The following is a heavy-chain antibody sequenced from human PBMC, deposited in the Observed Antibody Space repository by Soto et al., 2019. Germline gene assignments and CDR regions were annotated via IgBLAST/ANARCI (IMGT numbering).Heavy chain of an antibody. CDR1: GFTFSSYG. V-gene: IGHV3-30*18. Sequence: GGSLRLSCAASGFTFSSYGMHWVRQAPGKGLEWVAVTSYDGSNKYYADSVKGRFTISRDNSKNTLYLQMNSLRAEDTAVYYCAKASAASLFYYYYGMDVWGQGTTVTAP. D-gene: IGHD6-6*01. CDR3: AKASAASLFYYYYGMDV. J-gene: IGHJ6*02. CDR2: TSYDGSNK.